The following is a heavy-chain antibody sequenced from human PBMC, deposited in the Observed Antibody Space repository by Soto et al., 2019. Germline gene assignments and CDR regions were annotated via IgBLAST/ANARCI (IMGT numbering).Heavy chain of an antibody. V-gene: IGHV3-74*01. D-gene: IGHD6-19*01. CDR1: GFTFRSSW. Sequence: EVQLVESGGGLVQPGGSLRLSCVASGFTFRSSWMHWVRQAPGKGLVSVSRINSDATTKNYAEYAKGRFTIASDNAENTLYLQIDSLTAQDTAVYYCARGPTGWYGYDYWGQGTLLTVSA. CDR2: INSDATTK. CDR3: ARGPTGWYGYDY. J-gene: IGHJ4*02.